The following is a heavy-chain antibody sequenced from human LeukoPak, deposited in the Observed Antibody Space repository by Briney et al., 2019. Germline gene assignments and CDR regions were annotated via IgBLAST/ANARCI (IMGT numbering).Heavy chain of an antibody. V-gene: IGHV3-64*04. D-gene: IGHD3-10*01. CDR1: GFTFSSYA. Sequence: GGSLRLSCSASGFTFSSYAMHWVRQAPGKGLEYVSAISSNGGSTYYADSVKGRFTISRDNAKNSLYLQMNSLRAEDTAVYYCARDPPYGSGTNWGQGTTVTVSS. CDR2: ISSNGGST. J-gene: IGHJ6*02. CDR3: ARDPPYGSGTN.